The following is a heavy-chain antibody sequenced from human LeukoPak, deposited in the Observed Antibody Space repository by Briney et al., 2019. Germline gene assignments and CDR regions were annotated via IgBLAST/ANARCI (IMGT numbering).Heavy chain of an antibody. Sequence: ASVTVSCKASGYTFTVYYMHWVRQAPGQGLEWMGWINPNSGGTNYAQKFQGRVTMTRDTSISTAYMELSRLRSDDTAVYYCARDRREYYDSRGGYFDYWGQGTLVTVSS. J-gene: IGHJ4*02. CDR1: GYTFTVYY. V-gene: IGHV1-2*02. CDR3: ARDRREYYDSRGGYFDY. D-gene: IGHD3-22*01. CDR2: INPNSGGT.